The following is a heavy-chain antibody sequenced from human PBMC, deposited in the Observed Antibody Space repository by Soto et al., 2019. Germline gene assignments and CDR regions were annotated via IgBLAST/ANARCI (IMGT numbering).Heavy chain of an antibody. CDR3: AKDHWGSY. V-gene: IGHV3-23*01. D-gene: IGHD3-16*01. CDR2: ISGSGDST. CDR1: GFTFSTYA. Sequence: EVQLLESGGGLVQPGGSLRLSCVASGFTFSTYAMSWVRRAPGKGLEWVSAISGSGDSTFYADSVKGRFTISRDNSKNTLYLQMTTLRAEDTALYHCAKDHWGSYSGQGTLVTVSS. J-gene: IGHJ4*02.